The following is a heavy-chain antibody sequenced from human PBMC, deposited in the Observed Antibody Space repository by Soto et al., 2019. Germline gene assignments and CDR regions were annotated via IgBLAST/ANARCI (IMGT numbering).Heavy chain of an antibody. Sequence: GEYLKISCKGSGYSFTSYWIGWVRRMPGKGLEWMGIIYPGDSDTRYSPSFQGQVTISADKSISTAYLQWSSLKASDTAMYYCARHVPGYCSSTSGYPGYGMDVWGQGTTVTVSS. D-gene: IGHD2-2*01. J-gene: IGHJ6*02. CDR3: ARHVPGYCSSTSGYPGYGMDV. CDR2: IYPGDSDT. V-gene: IGHV5-51*01. CDR1: GYSFTSYW.